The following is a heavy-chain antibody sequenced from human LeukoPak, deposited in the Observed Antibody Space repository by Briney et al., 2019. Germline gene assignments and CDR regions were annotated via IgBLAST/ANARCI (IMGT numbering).Heavy chain of an antibody. D-gene: IGHD3-16*01. CDR3: VREYHGGYFDF. V-gene: IGHV1-69*06. J-gene: IGHJ4*02. Sequence: ASVKLSCKASGGTFSSYAISWVRQAPGQGLEWLGVVYPSAGTSDPAQRFRARITLSDDTSTSTAYMELRSLKSEDTAIYFCVREYHGGYFDFWGQGTLVTVSS. CDR2: VYPSAGTS. CDR1: GGTFSSYA.